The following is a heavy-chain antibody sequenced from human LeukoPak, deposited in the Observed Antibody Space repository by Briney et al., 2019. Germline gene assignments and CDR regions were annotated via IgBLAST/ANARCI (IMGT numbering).Heavy chain of an antibody. V-gene: IGHV4-38-2*02. D-gene: IGHD6-6*01. CDR2: IYHSGST. CDR1: GYSISSGYY. Sequence: PSETLSLTCTVSGYSISSGYYWGWIRQPPGKGLEWIGSIYHSGSTYYNPSLKSRVTISVDTSKNQFSLKLSSVTAADTAVYYCARVAPSSSHAFDIWGQGTMVTVSS. CDR3: ARVAPSSSHAFDI. J-gene: IGHJ3*02.